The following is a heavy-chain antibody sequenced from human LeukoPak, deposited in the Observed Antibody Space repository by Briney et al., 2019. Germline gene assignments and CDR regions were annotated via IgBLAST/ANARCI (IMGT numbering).Heavy chain of an antibody. CDR2: ISSSGSTI. Sequence: GGSLRLSCAASRFIFSSYEMNWVRQAPGKGLEWVSYISSSGSTIYYADSVKGRFTISRDNAKNSLYLQMNSLRAEDTAVYYCAELGITMIGGVWGKGTTVTISS. CDR3: AELGITMIGGV. D-gene: IGHD3-10*02. J-gene: IGHJ6*04. CDR1: RFIFSSYE. V-gene: IGHV3-48*03.